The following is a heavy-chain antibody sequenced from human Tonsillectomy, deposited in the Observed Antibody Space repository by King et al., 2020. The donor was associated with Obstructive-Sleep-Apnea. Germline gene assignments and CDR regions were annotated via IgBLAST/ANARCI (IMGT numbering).Heavy chain of an antibody. D-gene: IGHD3-22*01. Sequence: QLVQSGAEVKKPGASVKVSCKASGYTFTSYYMHWVRQAPGQGLEWMGIINPSGGSTSYAQKFQGRVTMTRDTSTSTVYMELSSLRSEDTAVYYCGISMIVVVNQDDAFDIWGQGTMVTVSS. CDR3: GISMIVVVNQDDAFDI. CDR2: INPSGGST. V-gene: IGHV1-46*03. CDR1: GYTFTSYY. J-gene: IGHJ3*02.